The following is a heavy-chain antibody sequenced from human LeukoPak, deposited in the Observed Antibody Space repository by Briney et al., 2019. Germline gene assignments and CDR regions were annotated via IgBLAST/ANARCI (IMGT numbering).Heavy chain of an antibody. CDR2: IYYSGST. V-gene: IGHV4-31*03. CDR3: ARAGYSTENWFDP. D-gene: IGHD6-13*01. Sequence: SETLSLTCTVSGGSLSSGGYYWSWIRQHPGKGLEWTGYIYYSGSTYYNPSLKSRVTISVDTSKNQFSLKLSSVTAADTAVYYCARAGYSTENWFDPWGQGTLVTVSS. J-gene: IGHJ5*02. CDR1: GGSLSSGGYY.